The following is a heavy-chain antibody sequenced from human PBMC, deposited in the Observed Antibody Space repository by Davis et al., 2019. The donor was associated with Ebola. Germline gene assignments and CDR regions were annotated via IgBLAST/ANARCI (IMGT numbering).Heavy chain of an antibody. CDR2: ISIYNGNT. V-gene: IGHV1-18*04. CDR3: ARVEGDYYGSGSYSDY. Sequence: ASVKVSCKASGYTFTSSGISWVRQAPGQGLEWMGWISIYNGNTNYAQKLQGRVTMTTDTSTSTAYMELRSLRSDDTAVYYCARVEGDYYGSGSYSDYWGQGTLVTVSS. CDR1: GYTFTSSG. D-gene: IGHD3-10*01. J-gene: IGHJ4*02.